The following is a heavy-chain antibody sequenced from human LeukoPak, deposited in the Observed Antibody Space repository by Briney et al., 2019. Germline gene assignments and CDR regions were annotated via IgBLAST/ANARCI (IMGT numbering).Heavy chain of an antibody. Sequence: PGGSLRLSCAASGFTFSSHWMTWVRQAPGKGLEWMANIKPDGSDTYYVNSVKGRLSISRDNSKNSLYLQMNSLRAEDTAVYYCARDPGGSNWGAFDVWGRGTMVTVSS. J-gene: IGHJ3*01. V-gene: IGHV3-7*01. D-gene: IGHD3-16*01. CDR2: IKPDGSDT. CDR1: GFTFSSHW. CDR3: ARDPGGSNWGAFDV.